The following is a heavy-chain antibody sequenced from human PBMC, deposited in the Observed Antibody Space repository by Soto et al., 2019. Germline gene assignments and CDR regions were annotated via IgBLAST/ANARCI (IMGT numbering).Heavy chain of an antibody. CDR1: GYTFTGYD. Sequence: QVQLLQSGAEVKKPGASVKVSCKASGYTFTGYDINWVRQATGQGLEWMGWMNPNSGNTGYAQKFQGRVTLTRNSSISTAYMELSSLKSEDTAVYYCVRGSSGYFERGDGTLSWGQGTLVTVSS. D-gene: IGHD5-12*01. CDR3: VRGSSGYFERGDGTLS. CDR2: MNPNSGNT. V-gene: IGHV1-8*01. J-gene: IGHJ5*02.